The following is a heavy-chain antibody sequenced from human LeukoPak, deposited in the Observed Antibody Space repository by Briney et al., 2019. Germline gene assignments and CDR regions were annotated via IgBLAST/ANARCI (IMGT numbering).Heavy chain of an antibody. V-gene: IGHV4-59*01. CDR3: ARGRANYDSTGYYY. CDR1: GGSINSYY. J-gene: IGHJ4*02. CDR2: IYSSGST. D-gene: IGHD3-22*01. Sequence: SETLSLTCSVSGGSINSYYWTWIRQPPGKGLEWIGYIYSSGSTKYNPSLKSRVTITIDTSKNQFSLKLSSVTAADTAVYYCARGRANYDSTGYYYWGQGILVTVSS.